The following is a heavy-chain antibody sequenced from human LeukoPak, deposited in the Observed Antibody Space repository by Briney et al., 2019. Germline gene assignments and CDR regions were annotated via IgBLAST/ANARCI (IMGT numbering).Heavy chain of an antibody. V-gene: IGHV4-59*01. CDR3: ARAGLTMVRGVYYFDY. D-gene: IGHD3-10*01. J-gene: IGHJ4*02. Sequence: PSETLSLTCTVSGGSISSYYWSWIRQPPGKGLEWMGYIYYSGSTNYNPSLKSRVTISVDTSKNQFSLKLSSVTAADTAVYYCARAGLTMVRGVYYFDYWGQGTLVTVSS. CDR2: IYYSGST. CDR1: GGSISSYY.